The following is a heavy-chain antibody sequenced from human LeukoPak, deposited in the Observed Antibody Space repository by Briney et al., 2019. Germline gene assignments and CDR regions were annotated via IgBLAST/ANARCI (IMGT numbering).Heavy chain of an antibody. J-gene: IGHJ4*02. CDR1: GYTFTSYG. CDR2: ISAYNGNT. V-gene: IGHV1-18*01. Sequence: ASVKVSCKASGYTFTSYGISWVRQAPGQGLEWMGWISAYNGNTNYAQKLQGRVTMTTDTSTSTAYMELRSLRSDDTAVYYCARLEYSSSSVGRTIDYWGQGTLVTVSS. D-gene: IGHD6-6*01. CDR3: ARLEYSSSSVGRTIDY.